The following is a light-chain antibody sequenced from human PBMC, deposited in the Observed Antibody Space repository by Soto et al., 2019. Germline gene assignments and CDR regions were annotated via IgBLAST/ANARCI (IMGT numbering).Light chain of an antibody. CDR1: SSDVGSYNL. CDR3: QSYDSSLSVS. Sequence: QSALTQPASVSGSPGQSITISCTGTSSDVGSYNLVSWYQQHPGKAPKLMIYEGSKRPSGVSNRFSGSKSGNTASLAITGLQAEGEADYYCQSYDSSLSVSFGTGTKLTVL. V-gene: IGLV2-14*02. J-gene: IGLJ1*01. CDR2: EGS.